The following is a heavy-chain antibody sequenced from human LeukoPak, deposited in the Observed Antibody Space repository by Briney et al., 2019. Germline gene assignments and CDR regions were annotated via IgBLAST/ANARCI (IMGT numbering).Heavy chain of an antibody. CDR2: INSDGSST. V-gene: IGHV3-74*01. D-gene: IGHD3-3*01. Sequence: TGGSLRLSCAASGFTFSNYWMHWVRQAPGKGLVWVSRINSDGSSTSYADSVKGRFTISGDNAKNTLSLQMNSLRAEDTAVYYCARDYDFWSGFFDYWGQGTLVTVSS. J-gene: IGHJ4*02. CDR1: GFTFSNYW. CDR3: ARDYDFWSGFFDY.